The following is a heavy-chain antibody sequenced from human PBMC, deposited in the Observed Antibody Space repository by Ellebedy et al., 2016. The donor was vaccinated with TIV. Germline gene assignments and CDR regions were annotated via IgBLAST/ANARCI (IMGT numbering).Heavy chain of an antibody. J-gene: IGHJ6*03. D-gene: IGHD3-3*01. CDR3: ARGPDYDFWSGYLGSYYYYYMDV. V-gene: IGHV4-59*01. CDR1: GGSFSGYY. CDR2: IYYSGST. Sequence: SETLSLTXAVYGGSFSGYYWSWIRQPPGKGLEWIGYIYYSGSTNYNPSLKSRVTISVDTSKNQFSLKLSSVTAADTAVYYCARGPDYDFWSGYLGSYYYYYMDVWGKGTTVTVSS.